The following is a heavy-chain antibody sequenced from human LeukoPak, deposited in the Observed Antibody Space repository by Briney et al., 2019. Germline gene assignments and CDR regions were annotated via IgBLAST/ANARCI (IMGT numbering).Heavy chain of an antibody. V-gene: IGHV3-30*18. J-gene: IGHJ5*02. D-gene: IGHD3-3*01. Sequence: GGSLRLSCAASGFTFSSYGMHWVRQAPGKGLEWVAVISYDGSNKYYADSVKGRFTISRDNSKNTLYLQMNSLRAEDTAVYYCAKNEGSGQDNGNWFDPWGQGNLVTVSS. CDR2: ISYDGSNK. CDR1: GFTFSSYG. CDR3: AKNEGSGQDNGNWFDP.